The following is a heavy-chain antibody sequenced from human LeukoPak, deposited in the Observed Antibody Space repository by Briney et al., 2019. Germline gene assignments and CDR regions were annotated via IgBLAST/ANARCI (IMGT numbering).Heavy chain of an antibody. CDR2: IYHSGGT. D-gene: IGHD1-26*01. V-gene: IGHV4-38-2*02. Sequence: SGTLSLTCTVSGYSISSGYYWGWIRQPPGKGLEWIGIIYHSGGTYYNPSLKSRVTISVDTSKNQFSLKLSSVTAADTAVYYCARDLGVGASLDYYYYMDVWGKGTTVTISS. J-gene: IGHJ6*03. CDR3: ARDLGVGASLDYYYYMDV. CDR1: GYSISSGYY.